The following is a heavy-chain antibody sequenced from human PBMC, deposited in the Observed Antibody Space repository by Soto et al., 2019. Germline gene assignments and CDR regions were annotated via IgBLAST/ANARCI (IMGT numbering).Heavy chain of an antibody. CDR1: GFTFTSSA. Sequence: SVKVSCKASGFTFTSSAVQWVRQARGQRLEWIGWIVVGSGNTNYAQKFQERVTITRDMSTSTAYMELSSLRSEDTAVYYCAAGMTSSWSFDYWGQGTLVTVSS. D-gene: IGHD6-13*01. CDR2: IVVGSGNT. V-gene: IGHV1-58*01. CDR3: AAGMTSSWSFDY. J-gene: IGHJ4*02.